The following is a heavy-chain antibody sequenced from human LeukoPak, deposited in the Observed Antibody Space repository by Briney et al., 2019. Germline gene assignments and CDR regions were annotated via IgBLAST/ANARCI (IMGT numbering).Heavy chain of an antibody. CDR3: AKESYYYDGSGYYFRDAFDI. CDR1: EGIFSSFA. CDR2: IIPMFGLT. V-gene: IGHV1-69*04. D-gene: IGHD3-22*01. J-gene: IGHJ3*02. Sequence: SVKVSCKASEGIFSSFAISWVRQAPGQGLEWIGRIIPMFGLTNYAQRFQGRVTITADKSTSTTQMELTSLKSEDTAAFFCAKESYYYDGSGYYFRDAFDIWGQGTMVTVS.